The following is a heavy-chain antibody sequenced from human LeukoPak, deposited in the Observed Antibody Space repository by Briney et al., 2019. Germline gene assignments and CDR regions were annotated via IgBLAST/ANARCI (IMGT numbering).Heavy chain of an antibody. D-gene: IGHD6-13*01. CDR3: AILGYSSSVFDC. CDR1: GFTFSNYA. V-gene: IGHV3-30-3*01. J-gene: IGHJ4*02. CDR2: ISKDGTNK. Sequence: GGSLRLSCAASGFTFSNYAIHWVRQAPGKGLEWAALISKDGTNKYYPDSVKGRFTISRDNSKNTLYLQMNSPRAEDTAVYYCAILGYSSSVFDCWGQGTLVTVSS.